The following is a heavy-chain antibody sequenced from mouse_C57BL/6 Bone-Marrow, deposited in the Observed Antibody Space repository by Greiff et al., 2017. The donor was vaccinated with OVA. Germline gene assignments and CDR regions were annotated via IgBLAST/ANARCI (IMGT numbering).Heavy chain of an antibody. CDR3: TTGITTVVAPAMDY. J-gene: IGHJ4*01. CDR2: IDPEDGDT. V-gene: IGHV14-1*01. Sequence: EVQVVESGAELVRPGASVKLSCTASGFNIKDYYMHWVKQRPEQGLEWIGRIDPEDGDTEYAPKFQGKATMTADTSSNTAYLQLSSLTSEDTAVYYCTTGITTVVAPAMDYWGQGTSVTVSS. CDR1: GFNIKDYY. D-gene: IGHD1-1*01.